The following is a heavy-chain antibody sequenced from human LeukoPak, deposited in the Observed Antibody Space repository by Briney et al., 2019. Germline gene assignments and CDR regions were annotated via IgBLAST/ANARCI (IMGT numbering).Heavy chain of an antibody. CDR3: ARAQGGWYSFDY. CDR2: ISSSSSYI. CDR1: GFTFSSYS. D-gene: IGHD6-19*01. V-gene: IGHV3-21*01. J-gene: IGHJ4*02. Sequence: PGGSLRLSCAASGFTFSSYSMNWVRQAPGKGLEWVSSISSSSSYIYYADSVKGRFTISRDNAKNSLYLQMNSLRAEDTAVYYCARAQGGWYSFDYWGQGTLVTVSS.